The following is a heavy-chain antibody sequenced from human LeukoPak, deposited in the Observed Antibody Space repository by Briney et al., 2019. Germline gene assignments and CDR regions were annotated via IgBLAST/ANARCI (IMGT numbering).Heavy chain of an antibody. V-gene: IGHV1-24*01. J-gene: IGHJ4*02. CDR2: FDPEDGET. Sequence: ASVKVSCKVSGYTLTELSMHWVRQAPGKGLEWMGGFDPEDGETIYAQKFQGRVTITADESTSTAYMELSSLRSEDTAVYYCASVGGNYDYWGQGTLVTVSS. CDR1: GYTLTELS. CDR3: ASVGGNYDY. D-gene: IGHD4-23*01.